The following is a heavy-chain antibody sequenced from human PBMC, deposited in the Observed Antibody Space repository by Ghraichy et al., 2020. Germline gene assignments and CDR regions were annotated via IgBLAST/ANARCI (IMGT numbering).Heavy chain of an antibody. CDR3: AREPKQWLVPGWFDP. J-gene: IGHJ5*02. CDR1: GFTFSSYS. Sequence: GGSLRLSCAASGFTFSSYSMNWVRQAPGKGLEWVSSISSSSSYIYYADSVKGRFTISRDNAKNSLYLQMNSLRAEDTAVYYCAREPKQWLVPGWFDPWGQGTLVTVSS. V-gene: IGHV3-21*01. D-gene: IGHD6-19*01. CDR2: ISSSSSYI.